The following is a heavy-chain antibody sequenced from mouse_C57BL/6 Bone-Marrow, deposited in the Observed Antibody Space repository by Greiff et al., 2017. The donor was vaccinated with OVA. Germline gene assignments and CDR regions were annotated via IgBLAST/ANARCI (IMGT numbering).Heavy chain of an antibody. CDR1: GYTFTSYW. Sequence: VQLQQPGAELVKPGASVKLSCKASGYTFTSYWMQWVKQRPGQGLEWIGEIDPSDSYTNYNQKFKGKATLNVDTSSSTAYMQLSSLTSEDAAVYYCARDSSGYVDYWGQGTTLTVSS. D-gene: IGHD3-2*02. CDR2: IDPSDSYT. V-gene: IGHV1-50*01. J-gene: IGHJ2*01. CDR3: ARDSSGYVDY.